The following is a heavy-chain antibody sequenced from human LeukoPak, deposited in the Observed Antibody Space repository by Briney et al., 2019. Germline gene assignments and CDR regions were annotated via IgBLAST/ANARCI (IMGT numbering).Heavy chain of an antibody. D-gene: IGHD4-17*01. V-gene: IGHV4-34*01. CDR2: VNHSGYT. Sequence: PSETLSLTCGVSGVSFSTYYWSWIRQFPEKGLEWIGEVNHSGYTNHNPSLKSRVTISVDTSKNQFSLKLRSVTAADTAVYYCARQLYGSDYWGQGTLVTVSS. J-gene: IGHJ4*02. CDR3: ARQLYGSDY. CDR1: GVSFSTYY.